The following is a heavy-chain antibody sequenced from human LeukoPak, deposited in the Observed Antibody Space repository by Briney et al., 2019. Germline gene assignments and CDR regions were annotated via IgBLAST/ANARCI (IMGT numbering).Heavy chain of an antibody. CDR1: GGSFSGYY. CDR3: ARDVDTAMVEKNYYYGTDV. D-gene: IGHD5-18*01. V-gene: IGHV4-34*01. Sequence: KPSETLSLTCAVYGGSFSGYYWSWIRQPPGKGLEWIGEINHSGSTNYNPSLKSRVTISVDTSKNQFSLKLSSVTAADTAVYYCARDVDTAMVEKNYYYGTDVWGKGTTVTVSS. J-gene: IGHJ6*04. CDR2: INHSGST.